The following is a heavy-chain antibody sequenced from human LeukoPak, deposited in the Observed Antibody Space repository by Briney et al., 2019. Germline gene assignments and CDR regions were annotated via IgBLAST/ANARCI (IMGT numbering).Heavy chain of an antibody. V-gene: IGHV3-23*01. D-gene: IGHD4-17*01. CDR1: GFTFSSYA. CDR2: ISGSGGST. CDR3: AKGGDYGGGVFDY. Sequence: PGRSLRLSCAASGFTFSSYAMSWVRQAPGKGLEWVSAISGSGGSTYYADSVKGRFTISRDNSKNTLYLQMNSLRAEDTAVYYCAKGGDYGGGVFDYWGQGTLVTVSS. J-gene: IGHJ4*02.